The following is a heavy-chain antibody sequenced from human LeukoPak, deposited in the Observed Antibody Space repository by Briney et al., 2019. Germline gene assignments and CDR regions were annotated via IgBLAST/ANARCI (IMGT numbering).Heavy chain of an antibody. D-gene: IGHD2-21*01. CDR3: AKDGCGGDCYLHH. V-gene: IGHV3-9*03. CDR1: GFTFDDYA. Sequence: PGRSLRLSCAASGFTFDDYAMHWVRPGPGKGLEWVAGISWNSGNINYADSVKGRFTISRDNAKNSLYLQMNSLRVEDMALYYCAKDGCGGDCYLHHWGQGTLVTVSS. J-gene: IGHJ5*02. CDR2: ISWNSGNI.